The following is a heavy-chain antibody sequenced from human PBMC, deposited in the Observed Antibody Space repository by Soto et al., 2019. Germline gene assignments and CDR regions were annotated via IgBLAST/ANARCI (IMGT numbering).Heavy chain of an antibody. Sequence: HPGGSLRLSCAASGFTFSDYYMSWIRQAPGKGLEWVSALSGSGGTTYYADSVRGRFTISRDNSKNTLFLQMSSLRAEDTALYYCAKQRAGYGSGSDTFYFDFWGQGTLVTVSS. CDR3: AKQRAGYGSGSDTFYFDF. J-gene: IGHJ4*02. V-gene: IGHV3-23*01. CDR2: LSGSGGTT. D-gene: IGHD3-10*01. CDR1: GFTFSDYY.